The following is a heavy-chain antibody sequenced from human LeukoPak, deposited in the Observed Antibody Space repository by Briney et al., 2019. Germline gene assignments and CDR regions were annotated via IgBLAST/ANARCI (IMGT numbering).Heavy chain of an antibody. CDR3: AGVQLWHYYYYGMDV. J-gene: IGHJ6*02. V-gene: IGHV3-21*01. CDR2: ISSSSSYI. D-gene: IGHD5-18*01. Sequence: GGSLRLSCAASGFTFSSYSMNWVRQAPGKGLEWVSSISSSSSYIYYADSVKGRFTISRDNAKNSLYLQMNSLRAEDTAVYYCAGVQLWHYYYYGMDVWGQGTTVTVSS. CDR1: GFTFSSYS.